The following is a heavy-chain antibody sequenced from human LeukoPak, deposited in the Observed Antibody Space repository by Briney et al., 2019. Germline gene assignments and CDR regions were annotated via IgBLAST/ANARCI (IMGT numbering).Heavy chain of an antibody. CDR2: IYHSGST. V-gene: IGHV4-38-2*01. J-gene: IGHJ5*02. CDR1: GYSISSGYY. Sequence: PSETLSLTCAVSGYSISSGYYWGWIRQPPGKGLEWIGSIYHSGSTYYNPSLKSRVTISVDTSKNQFSLKLSSVTAADTAVYYCARRGYYDFGHWFDPWGQGTLVTVSS. CDR3: ARRGYYDFGHWFDP. D-gene: IGHD3-3*01.